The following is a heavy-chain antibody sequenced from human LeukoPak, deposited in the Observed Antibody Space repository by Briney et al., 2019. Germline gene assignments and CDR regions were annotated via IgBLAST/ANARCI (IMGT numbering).Heavy chain of an antibody. D-gene: IGHD1-26*01. CDR2: INHSGST. CDR1: GGSFSGYY. J-gene: IGHJ5*02. Sequence: KPSETLSLTCAVYGGSFSGYYWSWIRQPPGKGPEWIGEINHSGSTNYNPSLKSRVTISVDTSKNQFSLKLSSVAAADTAVYYCAREGGSYFNWFDPWGQGTLVTVSS. V-gene: IGHV4-34*01. CDR3: AREGGSYFNWFDP.